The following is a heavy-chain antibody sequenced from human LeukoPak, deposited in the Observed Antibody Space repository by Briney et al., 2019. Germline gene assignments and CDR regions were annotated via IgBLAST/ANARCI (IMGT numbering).Heavy chain of an antibody. J-gene: IGHJ3*02. V-gene: IGHV4-34*01. CDR3: AMQYFAVAATDAFDI. D-gene: IGHD2-15*01. CDR1: GGSFSGYY. Sequence: SETLSLTCAVYGGSFSGYYWSWIRQPPGKGLEWIGEINHSGSTNYNPSLKSRVTISVDTSKNQFSLKLSSVTAADTAVYYCAMQYFAVAATDAFDIWGQGTMVTVSS. CDR2: INHSGST.